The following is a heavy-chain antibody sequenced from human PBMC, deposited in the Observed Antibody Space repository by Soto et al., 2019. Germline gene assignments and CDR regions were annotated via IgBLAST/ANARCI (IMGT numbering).Heavy chain of an antibody. CDR1: GFTFDDYA. D-gene: IGHD3-3*01. V-gene: IGHV3-9*01. J-gene: IGHJ3*01. Sequence: EMQLVESGGGLVQPGRSLRLSCAASGFTFDDYAMHWVRQAPGKGLAWVSSIDWNSGKIDYADSVKGRFTISSDNAENSLDLQMYCRSPEDTALYSGARPKSGFWSGYGASYAFGVWGQGTMVIVSS. CDR3: ARPKSGFWSGYGASYAFGV. CDR2: IDWNSGKI.